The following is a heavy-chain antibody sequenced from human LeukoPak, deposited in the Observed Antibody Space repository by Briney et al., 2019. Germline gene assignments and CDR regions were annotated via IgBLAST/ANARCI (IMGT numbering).Heavy chain of an antibody. J-gene: IGHJ6*03. D-gene: IGHD5-18*01. CDR3: ARTTEGGYSYGYFYYYYMDV. CDR1: GGAISSSSYY. CDR2: IYYSGST. V-gene: IGHV4-39*01. Sequence: SETLSLTCTVSGGAISSSSYYWGWIRQPPGKGLEWIGSIYYSGSTYYNPSLKSRVTISVDTSKNQFSLKLSSVTAADTAVYYCARTTEGGYSYGYFYYYYMDVWGKGTTVTISS.